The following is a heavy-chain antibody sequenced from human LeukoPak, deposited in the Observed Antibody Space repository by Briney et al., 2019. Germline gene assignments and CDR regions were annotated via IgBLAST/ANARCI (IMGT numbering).Heavy chain of an antibody. D-gene: IGHD3-9*01. CDR1: GYSFTSYW. Sequence: GESLRISCKGSGYSFTSYWISWVRQMPGKALEWMGRIDPSDSYTNYSPSFQGHVTISADKSISTAYLQWSSLKASDTAMYYCARHDILTGYYPWWFDPWGQGTLVTVSS. V-gene: IGHV5-10-1*01. J-gene: IGHJ5*02. CDR3: ARHDILTGYYPWWFDP. CDR2: IDPSDSYT.